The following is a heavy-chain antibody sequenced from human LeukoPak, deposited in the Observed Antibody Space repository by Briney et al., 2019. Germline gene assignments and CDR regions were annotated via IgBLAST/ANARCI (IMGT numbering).Heavy chain of an antibody. CDR1: LDSTTSNF. CDR2: IHRSGSP. Sequence: SETLSLTCTVSLDSTTSNFWSWVRQPPGKGLEWIGEIHRSGSPNYNPSLQSRVTISIDRSRNQIVLELSSVTAADTAVYYCAREILGGFDPGAYWGQGILVTVSS. V-gene: IGHV4-4*02. J-gene: IGHJ4*02. CDR3: AREILGGFDPGAY. D-gene: IGHD3-9*01.